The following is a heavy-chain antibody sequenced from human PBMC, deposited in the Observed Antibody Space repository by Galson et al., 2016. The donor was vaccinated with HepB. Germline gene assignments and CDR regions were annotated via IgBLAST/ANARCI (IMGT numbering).Heavy chain of an antibody. Sequence: SVKVSCKASGGTFSSYAINWVRQAPGQGLEWMGGLNPIFQTPHYAQRFQGRVTITADASTSTVYMELSSLRSEDTAVYYCATDKAGTGSYFQYTWFDPWGQGTLVTVSS. V-gene: IGHV1-69*13. J-gene: IGHJ5*02. CDR3: ATDKAGTGSYFQYTWFDP. CDR1: GGTFSSYA. CDR2: LNPIFQTP. D-gene: IGHD1-26*01.